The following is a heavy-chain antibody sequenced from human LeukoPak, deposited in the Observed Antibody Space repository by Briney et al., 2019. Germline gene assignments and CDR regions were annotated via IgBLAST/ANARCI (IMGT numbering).Heavy chain of an antibody. CDR3: ARGGELLRPADY. CDR2: MNQDGSEK. Sequence: PGGSLRLSCAASGFTFSSYAMSWVRQAPGKGLEWVANMNQDGSEKYYVDSVKGRFTISRDNAKNSLYLQMNNLRAEDSSVYYCARGGELLRPADYWGQGTLVTVSS. V-gene: IGHV3-7*01. J-gene: IGHJ4*02. D-gene: IGHD1-26*01. CDR1: GFTFSSYA.